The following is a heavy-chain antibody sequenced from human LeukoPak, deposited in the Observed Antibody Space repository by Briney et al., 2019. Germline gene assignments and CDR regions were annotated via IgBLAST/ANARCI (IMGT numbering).Heavy chain of an antibody. CDR3: ARDPPRLPFDY. D-gene: IGHD4-11*01. J-gene: IGHJ4*02. CDR2: ISSSGATI. Sequence: GGSLRLSCAASGFTFRSYEMNWVRQAPGKGLEWVSYISSSGATIYYADSVRGRFTISRDNAKNSLYLQMNSLKVEDTAVYYCARDPPRLPFDYWGQGTLVTVSS. V-gene: IGHV3-48*03. CDR1: GFTFRSYE.